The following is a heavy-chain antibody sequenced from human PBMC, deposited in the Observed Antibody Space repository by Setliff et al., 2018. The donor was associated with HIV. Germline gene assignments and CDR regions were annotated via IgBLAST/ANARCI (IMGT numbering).Heavy chain of an antibody. V-gene: IGHV3-15*05. CDR1: GFTFSNAK. CDR2: IRSKTDGGTT. Sequence: GGSLRLSCVASGFTFSNAKMSWVRQAPGKGLEWVGLIRSKTDGGTTGYASPVKGRFTISRNDSTDTLYLQMNSLEIEDTGVYYCTTGVLPQLYDVVGGDFWGQGTLVTVSS. CDR3: TTGVLPQLYDVVGGDF. J-gene: IGHJ4*02. D-gene: IGHD3-10*02.